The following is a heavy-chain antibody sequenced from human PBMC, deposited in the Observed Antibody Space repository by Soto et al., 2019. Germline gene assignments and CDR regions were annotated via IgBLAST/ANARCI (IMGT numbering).Heavy chain of an antibody. J-gene: IGHJ4*02. Sequence: PGGPLRLSCAVSGFTFTRYSMNWVRQAPGKGLEWVSSISSTTNYIYYGDSMKGRFTISRDNAKNSLYLEMNSLRAEDTAVYHCARESEDLTSNFDYWGQGTLVTVSS. V-gene: IGHV3-21*06. CDR1: GFTFTRYS. CDR2: ISSTTNYI. CDR3: ARESEDLTSNFDY.